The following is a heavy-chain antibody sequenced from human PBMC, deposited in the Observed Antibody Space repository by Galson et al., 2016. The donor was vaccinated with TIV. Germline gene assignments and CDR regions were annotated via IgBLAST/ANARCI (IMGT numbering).Heavy chain of an antibody. CDR1: GFSFSDYF. V-gene: IGHV3-11*01. CDR3: ARDLSRSVALYDSSVYGMAV. CDR2: ISTSGSTI. D-gene: IGHD3-22*01. Sequence: SLRLSCAASGFSFSDYFMTWIRQPPGKGLEWVSYISTSGSTIYYADSVKGRITISRDNTKNSMYLQMNSLRAEDTAVYYCARDLSRSVALYDSSVYGMAVWGQGTTVTVS. J-gene: IGHJ6*01.